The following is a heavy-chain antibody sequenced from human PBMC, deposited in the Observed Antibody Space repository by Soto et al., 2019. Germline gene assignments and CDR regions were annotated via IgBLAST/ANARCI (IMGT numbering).Heavy chain of an antibody. CDR3: WRDRHYDYSLGLDA. D-gene: IGHD3-3*01. CDR1: GFPFSSYS. V-gene: IGHV3-21*01. J-gene: IGHJ6*02. Sequence: PGVSLSLSCAASGFPFSSYSMNWVRQAPGKGLEWVSSISSSSSYIYYADSVKGRFTISRDNAKNSLYLQINSLRAEDKAVYYCWRDRHYDYSLGLDAWCQGNTVT. CDR2: ISSSSSYI.